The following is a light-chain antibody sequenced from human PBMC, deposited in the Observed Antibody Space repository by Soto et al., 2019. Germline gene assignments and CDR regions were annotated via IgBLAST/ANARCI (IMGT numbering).Light chain of an antibody. V-gene: IGKV3-20*01. Sequence: EIVLTQSPGTLSLSPGERAALSCRASQSLSSNYLAWYQQKPGQAPRLLIYGASNTAPGIPDRFSGRGSGTDFILTISRLEPEDFAVYYCQHYGSSLWTFGQGTKVDNK. CDR1: QSLSSNY. CDR2: GAS. CDR3: QHYGSSLWT. J-gene: IGKJ1*01.